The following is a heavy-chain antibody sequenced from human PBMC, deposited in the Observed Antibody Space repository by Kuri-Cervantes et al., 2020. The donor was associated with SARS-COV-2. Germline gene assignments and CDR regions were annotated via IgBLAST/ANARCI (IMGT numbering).Heavy chain of an antibody. J-gene: IGHJ6*02. CDR2: ISGSGGST. CDR3: ARQPDRRYGMDV. V-gene: IGHV3-23*01. CDR1: GFTFSSYA. D-gene: IGHD1-1*01. Sequence: GESLKISCAASGFTFSSYAMSWVRQAPGKGLEWVSAISGSGGSTYYADSVKGRFTISRDNSKNTLYLQMNSLRAEDTAVYYCARQPDRRYGMDVWGQGTTVTVSS.